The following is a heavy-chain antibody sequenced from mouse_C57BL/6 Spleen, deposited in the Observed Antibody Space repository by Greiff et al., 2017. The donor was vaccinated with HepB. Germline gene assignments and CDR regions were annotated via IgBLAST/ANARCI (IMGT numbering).Heavy chain of an antibody. D-gene: IGHD1-1*01. Sequence: QVQLQQPGTELVKPGASVKLSCKASGYTFTSYWMHWVKQRPGQGLEWIGNINPSNGGTNYNEKFKSKATLTVDKSSSTAYMQLSSLTSEDSAVYLCSREGDYYGCNLSWFAYWGQGTLVTVSA. J-gene: IGHJ3*01. V-gene: IGHV1-53*01. CDR1: GYTFTSYW. CDR2: INPSNGGT. CDR3: SREGDYYGCNLSWFAY.